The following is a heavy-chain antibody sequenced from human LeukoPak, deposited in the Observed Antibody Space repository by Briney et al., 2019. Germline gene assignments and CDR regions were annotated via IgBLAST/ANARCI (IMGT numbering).Heavy chain of an antibody. CDR2: IYYSGST. V-gene: IGHV4-59*01. CDR1: GGSISSYY. Sequence: RPSETLSLTCTVSGGSISSYYWSWIRQPPGKGLEWIRYIYYSGSTNYNPSLKSRVTISVDTSKNQFSLKLSSVTAADTAVYYCARVDYGDYVPVYAFDIWGQGTMVTVSS. CDR3: ARVDYGDYVPVYAFDI. D-gene: IGHD4-17*01. J-gene: IGHJ3*02.